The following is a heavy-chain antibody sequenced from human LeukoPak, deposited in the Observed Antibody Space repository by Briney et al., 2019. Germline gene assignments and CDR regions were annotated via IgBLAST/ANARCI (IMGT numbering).Heavy chain of an antibody. J-gene: IGHJ4*02. Sequence: ASMKVSCKASGYTFTGYYMHWVRQAPGQGLEWMGWINPNSGGTNYAQKFQGRVTMTRDTSISTAYMELSRLRSDDTAVYYCATEARSMVRGVISLDFDYWGQGTLVTVSS. CDR1: GYTFTGYY. CDR2: INPNSGGT. CDR3: ATEARSMVRGVISLDFDY. V-gene: IGHV1-2*02. D-gene: IGHD3-10*01.